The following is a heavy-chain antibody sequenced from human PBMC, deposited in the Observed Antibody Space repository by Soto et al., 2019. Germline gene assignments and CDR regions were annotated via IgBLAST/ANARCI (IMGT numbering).Heavy chain of an antibody. Sequence: SVKVSCKASGGTFSSYAISWVRQAPGQGLEWMGGIIPIFGTANYAQKFKGRVTITADESTSTAYMELSSLRSEDTAVYYCAREGGRSHKVGASKLDWGQGNLVTVSS. CDR2: IIPIFGTA. V-gene: IGHV1-69*13. CDR3: AREGGRSHKVGASKLD. D-gene: IGHD1-26*01. J-gene: IGHJ4*02. CDR1: GGTFSSYA.